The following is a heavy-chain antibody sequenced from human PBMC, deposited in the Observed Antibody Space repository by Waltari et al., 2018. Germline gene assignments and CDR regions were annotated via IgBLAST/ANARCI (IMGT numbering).Heavy chain of an antibody. Sequence: VQLVQSGAAAKKPGSSERVSCRASGGTFTSDSVNWVRQAPGKGLEWMGRIMPDISETKYAVKFQGRITITADKSTGTVYMELSSLRSDDTAVYYCAGGDGGYYYYKMDVWGQGTTVTVSS. CDR1: GGTFTSDS. CDR2: IMPDISET. J-gene: IGHJ6*03. CDR3: AGGDGGYYYYKMDV. V-gene: IGHV1-69*02. D-gene: IGHD3-10*01.